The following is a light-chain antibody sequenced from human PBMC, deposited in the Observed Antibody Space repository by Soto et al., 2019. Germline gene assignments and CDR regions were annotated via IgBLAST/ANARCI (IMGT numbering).Light chain of an antibody. Sequence: DIQMTQSPSTLSASVGDRVTITCRASQSISSWLAWYQQKPGKAPKLLIYKASSLESWVPSRFSGSVSGTEFTLTISSLQPDDFATYYCQQSFTFGAGTKVDIK. J-gene: IGKJ3*01. V-gene: IGKV1-5*03. CDR3: QQSFT. CDR2: KAS. CDR1: QSISSW.